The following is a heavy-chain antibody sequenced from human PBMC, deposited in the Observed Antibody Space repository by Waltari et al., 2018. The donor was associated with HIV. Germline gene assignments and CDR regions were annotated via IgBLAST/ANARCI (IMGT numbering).Heavy chain of an antibody. CDR1: GFTFSSYA. CDR2: ISDSGGTT. CDR3: AKAPIEGYSSNWYGGWFDP. D-gene: IGHD6-13*01. J-gene: IGHJ5*02. Sequence: EVQLLESGGDLVQPGGSLRLSCAASGFTFSSYAMSWVRQAPGKGREWVSAISDSGGTTYYADSVKGRFTISRDNSKKTLYLQMNSLRADDTAVYYCAKAPIEGYSSNWYGGWFDPWGQGTLVTVSS. V-gene: IGHV3-23*01.